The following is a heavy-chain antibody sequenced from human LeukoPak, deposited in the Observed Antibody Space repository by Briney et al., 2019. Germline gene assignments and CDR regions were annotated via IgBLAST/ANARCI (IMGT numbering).Heavy chain of an antibody. V-gene: IGHV1-69*13. CDR1: GGTFSSYA. CDR2: IIPIFGTA. Sequence: ASVKVSCKASGGTFSSYAISWVRQAPGQGLEWMGGIIPIFGTANYAQKFQGRVTITADESTSTAYMELSSLRSEDTAVYYCARGSHSWDSSGWYYFDYWGQGTLVTVSS. J-gene: IGHJ4*02. CDR3: ARGSHSWDSSGWYYFDY. D-gene: IGHD6-19*01.